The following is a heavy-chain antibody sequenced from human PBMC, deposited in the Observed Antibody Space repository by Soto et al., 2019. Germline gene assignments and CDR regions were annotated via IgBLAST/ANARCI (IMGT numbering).Heavy chain of an antibody. J-gene: IGHJ4*02. D-gene: IGHD3-22*01. CDR3: ARDFSMAVVAPGY. CDR1: GYTFTSYA. V-gene: IGHV1-3*01. Sequence: ASVKVSCKASGYTFTSYAMHWVRQAPGQRLEWMGWINAGNSDTKYSQKFQDRVTITSDTSASTAYMELSSLRSEDTAVYYCARDFSMAVVAPGYWGQGTLVTVS. CDR2: INAGNSDT.